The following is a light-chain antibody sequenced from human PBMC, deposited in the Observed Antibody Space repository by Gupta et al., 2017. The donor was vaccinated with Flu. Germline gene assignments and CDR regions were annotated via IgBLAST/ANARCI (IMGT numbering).Light chain of an antibody. Sequence: QSALTQHASVSGPPVQAITISCPGTSSAFGSHNLVSWYQQHPGKVPKLIIYDVTKRPSGVSSRFSGSKSGNTASLTISGLQAEDEADYYCCSYVGSSIWVFGGGTNLTVL. CDR3: CSYVGSSIWV. CDR2: DVT. J-gene: IGLJ3*02. CDR1: SSAFGSHNL. V-gene: IGLV2-23*02.